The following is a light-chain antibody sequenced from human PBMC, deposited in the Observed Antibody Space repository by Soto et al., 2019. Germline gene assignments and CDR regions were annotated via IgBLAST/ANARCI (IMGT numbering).Light chain of an antibody. CDR2: DVS. V-gene: IGLV2-14*03. CDR1: SSDVGGYKY. CDR3: SSYTGSSTWV. J-gene: IGLJ3*02. Sequence: QSALTQPASVSGSPGQSITISCTGTSSDVGGYKYVSWYQQHPGKAPKLTIYDVSNRPSGVSNRFSGSKSGNTASLTISGLQAEDEADYYCSSYTGSSTWVFGGGTKLTVL.